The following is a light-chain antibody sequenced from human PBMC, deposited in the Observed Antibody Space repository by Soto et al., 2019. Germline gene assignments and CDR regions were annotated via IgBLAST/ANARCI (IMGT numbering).Light chain of an antibody. CDR1: QSVTSNY. CDR2: GAS. Sequence: EIGLTQSPGPMSLSPGARSTFSCRASQSVTSNYLAWYQQKPGQAPRLRIFGASSRATGIPDKFSGSGSGTDFTLTISRLEPDDFAVYYCQRYGGPSWTFGQGTRVEIK. J-gene: IGKJ1*01. V-gene: IGKV3-20*01. CDR3: QRYGGPSWT.